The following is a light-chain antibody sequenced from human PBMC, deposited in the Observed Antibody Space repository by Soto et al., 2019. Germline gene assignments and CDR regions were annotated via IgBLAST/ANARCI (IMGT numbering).Light chain of an antibody. Sequence: QSALTQPASVSGSPGQSITISCTGTSSDIGGYKYVSWYQQPPGKAPKLMIYDVSKRPSGVSNRFSGSESGNTATLTISGLQGEDEAEYYCSSYTGGSTYVFGTGTKLTVL. CDR1: SSDIGGYKY. CDR3: SSYTGGSTYV. J-gene: IGLJ1*01. V-gene: IGLV2-14*01. CDR2: DVS.